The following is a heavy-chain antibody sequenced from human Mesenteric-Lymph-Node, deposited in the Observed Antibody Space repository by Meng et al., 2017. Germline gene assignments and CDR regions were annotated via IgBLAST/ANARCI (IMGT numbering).Heavy chain of an antibody. Sequence: QVQLVQAGGEVKKPGSSVKVYCKASGGTFSSYAISWVRQAPGQGLEWMGGIIPIFGTANYAQKFQGRVTITTDESTSTAYMELSSLRSEDTAVYYCVFGATGAFDIWGQGTMVTVSS. CDR3: VFGATGAFDI. D-gene: IGHD1-26*01. CDR2: IIPIFGTA. J-gene: IGHJ3*02. V-gene: IGHV1-69*05. CDR1: GGTFSSYA.